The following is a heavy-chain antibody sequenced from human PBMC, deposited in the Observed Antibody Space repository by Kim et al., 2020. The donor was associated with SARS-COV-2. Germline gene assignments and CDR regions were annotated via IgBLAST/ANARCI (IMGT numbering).Heavy chain of an antibody. D-gene: IGHD5-12*01. CDR2: ISWNSGSI. CDR3: AKAHSGYDGFDY. J-gene: IGHJ4*02. V-gene: IGHV3-9*01. Sequence: GGSLRLSCAASGFTFDDYAMHWVRQAPGKGLEWVSGISWNSGSIGYADSVKGRFTISRDNAKNSLYLQMNSLRAEDTALYYCAKAHSGYDGFDYWGQGTLVTVSS. CDR1: GFTFDDYA.